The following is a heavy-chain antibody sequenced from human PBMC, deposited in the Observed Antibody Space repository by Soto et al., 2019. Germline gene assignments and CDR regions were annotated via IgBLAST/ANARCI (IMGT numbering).Heavy chain of an antibody. V-gene: IGHV3-23*01. CDR1: GFTFSSYA. CDR3: AKTGPGGYYYDSSGYYPMGFDI. CDR2: ISGSGGST. J-gene: IGHJ3*02. Sequence: GGSLRLSCAASGFTFSSYAMSWVRQAPGKGLEWVSAISGSGGSTYYADSVKGRFTISRDNSKNTLYLQMNSLRAEDTAVYYCAKTGPGGYYYDSSGYYPMGFDIWGQGTMVTVSS. D-gene: IGHD3-22*01.